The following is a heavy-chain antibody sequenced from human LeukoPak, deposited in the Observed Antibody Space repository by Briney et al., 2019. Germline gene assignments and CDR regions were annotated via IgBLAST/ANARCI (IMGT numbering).Heavy chain of an antibody. V-gene: IGHV1-46*01. D-gene: IGHD6-13*01. CDR3: ARSSGGIAAAGDY. CDR1: GYTFTSCY. CDR2: INPIGGST. Sequence: ASVKVSCKASGYTFTSCYIAWVRQGPGQGLEWMGIINPIGGSTSYAQNFQGRVTMTRDMSTSTVYMELSSLRSEDTAVYYCARSSGGIAAAGDYWGQGTLVTVSS. J-gene: IGHJ4*02.